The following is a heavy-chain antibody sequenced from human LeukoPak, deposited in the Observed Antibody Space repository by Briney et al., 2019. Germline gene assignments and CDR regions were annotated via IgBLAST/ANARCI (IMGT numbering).Heavy chain of an antibody. D-gene: IGHD6-6*01. V-gene: IGHV4-59*11. CDR2: IYYSGST. Sequence: SETLSLTCTVSGGSISSHYWSWIRQPPGKGLEWIGYIYYSGSTNYNPSLKSRVTISVDTSKNQFSLKLSSVTAADTAVYYCARAYSSSSESPDAFDIWGQGTMVTVSS. J-gene: IGHJ3*02. CDR3: ARAYSSSSESPDAFDI. CDR1: GGSISSHY.